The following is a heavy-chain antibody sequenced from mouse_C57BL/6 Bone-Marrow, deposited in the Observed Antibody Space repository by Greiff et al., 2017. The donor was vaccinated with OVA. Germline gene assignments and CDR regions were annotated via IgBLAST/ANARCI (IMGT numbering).Heavy chain of an antibody. V-gene: IGHV1-81*01. CDR1: GYTFTSYG. Sequence: VQLQQSGAELARPGASVKLSCKASGYTFTSYGISWVKQRTGQGLEWIGEIYPRSGNTYYNEKFKGKATLTADKSSSTAYMELRSLTSEDSAVYFCARVYYGSADYYAMDYWGQGTSVTVSS. CDR2: IYPRSGNT. J-gene: IGHJ4*01. CDR3: ARVYYGSADYYAMDY. D-gene: IGHD1-1*01.